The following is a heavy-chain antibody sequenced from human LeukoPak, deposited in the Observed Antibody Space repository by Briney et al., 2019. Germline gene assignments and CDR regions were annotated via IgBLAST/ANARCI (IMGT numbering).Heavy chain of an antibody. CDR2: ISAYNGNT. CDR3: ARDSVEIWDYYGSGSYFDY. D-gene: IGHD3-10*01. Sequence: GASVKVSCKTSGYTFTNHGISWVRQAPGQGLEWMGWISAYNGNTNYAQKLQGRVTMTTDTSTSAAYMELRSLRSDDTAVYYCARDSVEIWDYYGSGSYFDYWGQGTLVTVSS. CDR1: GYTFTNHG. J-gene: IGHJ4*02. V-gene: IGHV1-18*01.